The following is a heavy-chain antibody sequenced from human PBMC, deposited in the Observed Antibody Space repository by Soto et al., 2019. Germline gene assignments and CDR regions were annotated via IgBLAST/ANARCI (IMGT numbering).Heavy chain of an antibody. CDR1: GGSISSGGYY. V-gene: IGHV4-31*03. D-gene: IGHD6-13*01. CDR2: IYYSGST. J-gene: IGHJ5*02. Sequence: SETLSLTCTVSGGSISSGGYYWSWIRQHPGKGLEWIGYIYYSGSTYYNPSLKSRVTISVDTSKNQFSLKLSSVTAADTAVYYCSRVRRYSSSWYVGWFDPWGQGTLVTVSS. CDR3: SRVRRYSSSWYVGWFDP.